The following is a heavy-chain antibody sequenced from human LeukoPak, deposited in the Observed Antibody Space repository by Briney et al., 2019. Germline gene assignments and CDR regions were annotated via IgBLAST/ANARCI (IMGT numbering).Heavy chain of an antibody. J-gene: IGHJ4*02. D-gene: IGHD3-10*01. CDR3: ARGVRGYYFDY. CDR2: IYHSGST. Sequence: SRTLSLTCTVSGGSLSSGGYYWSWIRQPPGKGLEWIGYIYHSGSTYYNPSLKSRVSISVDRSKNQFSLKLSSVTAADTAVYYCARGVRGYYFDYWGQGTLVTVSS. CDR1: GGSLSSGGYY. V-gene: IGHV4-30-2*01.